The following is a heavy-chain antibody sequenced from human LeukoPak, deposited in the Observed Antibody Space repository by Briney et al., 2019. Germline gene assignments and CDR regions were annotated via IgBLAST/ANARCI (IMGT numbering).Heavy chain of an antibody. V-gene: IGHV5-51*01. Sequence: GESLKISCKGSGYSFTSYWIGWVRQMPGKGLEWMGIIYPGDSDTGYSPSFQGQVTISADKSISTAYLQWSSLKASDTAMYYCARLANYDFWSGYDKVDYWGQGTLVTVSS. CDR1: GYSFTSYW. D-gene: IGHD3-3*01. CDR2: IYPGDSDT. J-gene: IGHJ4*02. CDR3: ARLANYDFWSGYDKVDY.